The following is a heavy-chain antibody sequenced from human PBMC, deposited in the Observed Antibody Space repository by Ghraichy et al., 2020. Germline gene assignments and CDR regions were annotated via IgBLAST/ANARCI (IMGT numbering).Heavy chain of an antibody. CDR1: GFTFSSYA. Sequence: GGSLRLSCAASGFTFSSYAMHWVRQAPGKGLEWVAVISYDGSNKYYADSVKGRFTISRDNSKNTLYLQMNSLRAEDTAVYYCARDFENHSSGWYPDIWGQGTMVTVSS. J-gene: IGHJ3*02. CDR2: ISYDGSNK. V-gene: IGHV3-30-3*01. D-gene: IGHD6-19*01. CDR3: ARDFENHSSGWYPDI.